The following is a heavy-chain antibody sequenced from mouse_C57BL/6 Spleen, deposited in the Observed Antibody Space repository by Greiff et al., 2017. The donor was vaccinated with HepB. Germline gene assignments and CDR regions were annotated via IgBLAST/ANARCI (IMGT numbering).Heavy chain of an antibody. J-gene: IGHJ3*01. CDR1: GYSFTGYY. CDR3: ARNYGSSYGGFAY. Sequence: EVQLQQSGPELVKPGASVKISCKASGYSFTGYYMNWVKQSPEKSLEWIGEINPSTGGTTYNQKFKAKATLTVDKSSSTAYMQLKSLTSEDSAVYYCARNYGSSYGGFAYWGQGTLVTVSA. CDR2: INPSTGGT. V-gene: IGHV1-42*01. D-gene: IGHD1-1*01.